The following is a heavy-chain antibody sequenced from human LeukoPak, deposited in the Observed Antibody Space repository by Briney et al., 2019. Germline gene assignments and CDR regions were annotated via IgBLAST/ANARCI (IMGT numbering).Heavy chain of an antibody. J-gene: IGHJ5*01. Sequence: GGSLRLSCAASGFTLSSYAMTWVRQAPGKGLDWVSIISHDGNNEYYADSVKGRFTISRDTSKNTLYLQMNSLRVADTAVYYCARVVSTGIYRGYVDSWGQGTLVTVSS. V-gene: IGHV3-30*04. D-gene: IGHD3-9*01. CDR3: ARVVSTGIYRGYVDS. CDR2: ISHDGNNE. CDR1: GFTLSSYA.